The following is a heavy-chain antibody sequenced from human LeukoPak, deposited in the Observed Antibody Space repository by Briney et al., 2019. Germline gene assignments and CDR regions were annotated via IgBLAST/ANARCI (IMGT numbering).Heavy chain of an antibody. V-gene: IGHV1-2*02. J-gene: IGHJ4*02. CDR2: IDANNGDT. D-gene: IGHD4-11*01. CDR3: ARDPSSVTLYLFDY. CDR1: GYTFRGNY. Sequence: ASVKVSCKASGYTFRGNYIHWLRQAPGPGLEWMGWIDANNGDTKSAQKFQGRVTMSRDTSISTAYMDLSSLSPDDAAVYYCARDPSSVTLYLFDYWGQGTLVTVSS.